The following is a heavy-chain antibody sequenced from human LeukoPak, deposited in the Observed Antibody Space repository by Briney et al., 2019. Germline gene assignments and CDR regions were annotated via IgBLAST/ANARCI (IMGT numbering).Heavy chain of an antibody. CDR3: ARGYSYGYMVDY. J-gene: IGHJ4*02. CDR2: IYYSGST. V-gene: IGHV4-39*07. Sequence: PSETLSLTCTVSGGSISSSSYYWGWIRQPPGKGLEWIGSIYYSGSTYYNPSLKSRVTISVDTSKNQFSLKLSSVTAADTAVYYCARGYSYGYMVDYWGQGTLVTASS. CDR1: GGSISSSSYY. D-gene: IGHD5-18*01.